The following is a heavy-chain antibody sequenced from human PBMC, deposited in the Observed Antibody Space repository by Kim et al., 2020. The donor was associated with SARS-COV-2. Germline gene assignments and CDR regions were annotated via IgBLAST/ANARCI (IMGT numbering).Heavy chain of an antibody. D-gene: IGHD3-22*01. J-gene: IGHJ1*01. Sequence: SLRLSCAASGFTFGDYAMHWVRQAPGKGLEWVSGISWNSGSIGYADSVKGRFTISRDNAKNSLYLQMNSLRAEDTALYYCAKGNYYDSSEEAYFQHWGQGTLVTVSS. CDR3: AKGNYYDSSEEAYFQH. V-gene: IGHV3-9*01. CDR2: ISWNSGSI. CDR1: GFTFGDYA.